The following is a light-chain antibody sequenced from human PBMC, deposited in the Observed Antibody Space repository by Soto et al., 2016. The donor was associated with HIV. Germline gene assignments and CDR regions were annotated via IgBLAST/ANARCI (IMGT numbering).Light chain of an antibody. Sequence: SYVLTQPPSLSVAPRKTARITCGGNNVGSKSVHWYQQKPGQAPVLVAYDDSDRPSGIPERFSGSNSGNTATLTISRVEAGDEADYYCQVWDVSSDHVVFGGGTKLTVL. CDR2: DDS. V-gene: IGLV3-21*03. CDR1: NVGSKS. J-gene: IGLJ2*01. CDR3: QVWDVSSDHVV.